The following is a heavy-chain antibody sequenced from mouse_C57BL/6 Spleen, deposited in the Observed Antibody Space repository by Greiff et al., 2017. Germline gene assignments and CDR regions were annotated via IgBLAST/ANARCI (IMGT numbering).Heavy chain of an antibody. CDR2: IYPGDGDT. D-gene: IGHD2-4*01. Sequence: VQLQQSGPELVKPGASVKISCKASGYAFSSSWMNWVKQRPGKGLEWIGRIYPGDGDTNYNGKFKGKATLTADKSSSTAYMQLSSLTSEDSAVYFCAGGYDYGNYFGYWGQGTTLTVSS. J-gene: IGHJ2*01. V-gene: IGHV1-82*01. CDR3: AGGYDYGNYFGY. CDR1: GYAFSSSW.